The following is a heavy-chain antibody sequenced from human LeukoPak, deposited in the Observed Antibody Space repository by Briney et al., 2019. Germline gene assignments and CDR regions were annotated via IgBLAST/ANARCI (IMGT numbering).Heavy chain of an antibody. D-gene: IGHD3-3*01. CDR1: GFAFDEYG. V-gene: IGHV3-43*02. CDR2: TSGNGRAT. Sequence: GGSLRLSCAGSGFAFDEYGIHWVRQAPGQGLEWLSVTSGNGRATDYADSVKGRFTTSRDNSKSSLYLHINNLRTEDTALYYCAKETWSNSFSDFDHWGQGTLVTVSS. J-gene: IGHJ4*02. CDR3: AKETWSNSFSDFDH.